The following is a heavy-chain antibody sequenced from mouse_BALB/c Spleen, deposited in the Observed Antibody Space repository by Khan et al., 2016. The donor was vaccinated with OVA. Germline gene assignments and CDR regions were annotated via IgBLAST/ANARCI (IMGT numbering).Heavy chain of an antibody. J-gene: IGHJ4*01. CDR1: GFTFTNYG. CDR3: ARVGYNGTMDF. V-gene: IGHV9-3-1*01. Sequence: QIQLVQSGPELKKPGETVQISCKASGFTFTNYGMNWVRQAPGKGLKWMGWINTYTGAPTFTDDFKGRFAFSLETSASTAYLQINSLKNEDTATYFCARVGYNGTMDFWGQGTSVTVSS. D-gene: IGHD2-14*01. CDR2: INTYTGAP.